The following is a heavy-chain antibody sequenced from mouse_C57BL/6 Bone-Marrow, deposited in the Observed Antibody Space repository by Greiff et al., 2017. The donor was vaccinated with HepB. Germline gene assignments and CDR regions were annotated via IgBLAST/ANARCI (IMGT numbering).Heavy chain of an antibody. V-gene: IGHV1-81*01. CDR1: GYTFTSYG. D-gene: IGHD1-1*01. Sequence: QVQLQQSGAELARPGASVKLSCKASGYTFTSYGISWVKQRTGQGLEWIGEIYPRSGNTYYNEKFKGKATLTADKSSSTAYMELRSLTSEASAVYFCARAFDYYGSSYWYFDVWGTGTTVTVSS. CDR3: ARAFDYYGSSYWYFDV. CDR2: IYPRSGNT. J-gene: IGHJ1*03.